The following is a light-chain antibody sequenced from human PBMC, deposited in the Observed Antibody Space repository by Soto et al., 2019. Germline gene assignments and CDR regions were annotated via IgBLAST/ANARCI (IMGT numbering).Light chain of an antibody. V-gene: IGKV3-15*01. CDR3: QQYNDWPLT. J-gene: IGKJ4*01. Sequence: EIVLTQSPGTLSLSPGERATLSCRASHIVTSNYLAWYQQKPGQAPRLLIYGASTRATGIPARFSGGGSGTEFTLTISSLQSADFAVYYCQQYNDWPLTFGGGTKVDIK. CDR1: HIVTSN. CDR2: GAS.